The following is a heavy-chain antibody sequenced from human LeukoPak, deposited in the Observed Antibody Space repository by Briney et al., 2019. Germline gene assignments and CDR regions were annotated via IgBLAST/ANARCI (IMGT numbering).Heavy chain of an antibody. V-gene: IGHV1-69*06. CDR3: AREERYCSGGSCPYYFDY. CDR2: IIPIFGTA. CDR1: GGTFSSYA. J-gene: IGHJ4*02. D-gene: IGHD2-15*01. Sequence: SVKVSCKASGGTFSSYAISWVRQAPGQGLEWMGGIIPIFGTANYAQKFQGRVTITADKSTSTAYMELSSLRSEDMAVYYCAREERYCSGGSCPYYFDYWGQGTLVTVSS.